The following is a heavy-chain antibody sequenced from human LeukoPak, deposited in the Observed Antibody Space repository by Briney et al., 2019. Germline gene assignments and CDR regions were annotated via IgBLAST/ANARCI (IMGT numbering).Heavy chain of an antibody. D-gene: IGHD3-22*01. J-gene: IGHJ4*02. CDR2: IYSGGST. Sequence: KPGGSLRLSCAASGFTFSDYYMSWIRQAPGKGLEWVSVIYSGGSTYHADSVKGRFTISRDDSKNTLFLQMNSLRAEDTAVYYCAREDYYFDSSGTHYFDYWGQGTLVTVSS. V-gene: IGHV3-66*01. CDR1: GFTFSDYY. CDR3: AREDYYFDSSGTHYFDY.